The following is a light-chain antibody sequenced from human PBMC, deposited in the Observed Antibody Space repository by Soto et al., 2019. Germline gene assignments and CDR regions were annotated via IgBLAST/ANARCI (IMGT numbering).Light chain of an antibody. CDR3: QQYNSWLWT. CDR2: GAS. V-gene: IGKV3-15*01. Sequence: EIVMTQSPATLSVSPGERSTLSCRASQSVSSDLAWYQQKPGQXPRXXIYGASTRATDIPARFSGSGSGTEFTIVISSLQSEDFEVYDCQQYNSWLWTFGQGTKVDIK. J-gene: IGKJ1*01. CDR1: QSVSSD.